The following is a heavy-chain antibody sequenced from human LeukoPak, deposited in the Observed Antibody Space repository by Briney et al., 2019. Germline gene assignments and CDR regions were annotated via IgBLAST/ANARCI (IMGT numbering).Heavy chain of an antibody. D-gene: IGHD3-3*01. CDR1: GFTFSSYA. CDR2: ISYDGSNK. CDR3: ARDPFLPLRFLEWLWKNTKYYFDY. J-gene: IGHJ4*02. V-gene: IGHV3-30*04. Sequence: GGSLRLSCAASGFTFSSYAMHWVRQAPGKGLEWVAVISYDGSNKYYADSVKGRFTISRDNSKNTLYLQMNSLRAEDTAVYYCARDPFLPLRFLEWLWKNTKYYFDYWGQGTLVTVSS.